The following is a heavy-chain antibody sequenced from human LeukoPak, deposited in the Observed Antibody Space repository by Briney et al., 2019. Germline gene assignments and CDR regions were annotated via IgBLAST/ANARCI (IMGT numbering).Heavy chain of an antibody. CDR1: GGSFSGYY. CDR3: ARGKIVVVPAAHPGRWFDP. J-gene: IGHJ5*02. Sequence: SETLSLTCAVYGGSFSGYYWSWIRQPPVKGLEWIGEINHSGSTNYNPSLKSRVTISVDTSKNQFSLKLSSVTAADTAVYYCARGKIVVVPAAHPGRWFDPWGQGTLVTVSS. V-gene: IGHV4-34*01. CDR2: INHSGST. D-gene: IGHD2-2*01.